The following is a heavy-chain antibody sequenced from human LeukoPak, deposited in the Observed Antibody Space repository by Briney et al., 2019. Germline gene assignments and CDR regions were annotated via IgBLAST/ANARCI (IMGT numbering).Heavy chain of an antibody. V-gene: IGHV1-3*01. CDR1: GYTFTSYA. J-gene: IGHJ3*02. Sequence: GASVKVSCKASGYTFTSYAMHWVRQAPGQRLEWMGWINAGNGNTKYSQKFQGRVTITRDTSASTAYMELSSLRSEDTAVYYCARGFNCSSTSCYGRAFDIWGQGTMVTVSS. CDR2: INAGNGNT. D-gene: IGHD2-2*01. CDR3: ARGFNCSSTSCYGRAFDI.